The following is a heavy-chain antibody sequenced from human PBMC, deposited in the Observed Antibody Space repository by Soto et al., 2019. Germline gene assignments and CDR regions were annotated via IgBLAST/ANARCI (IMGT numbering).Heavy chain of an antibody. D-gene: IGHD4-4*01. CDR3: ARVRGTTITTLDH. V-gene: IGHV3-53*01. Sequence: EVQLVQSGGGLIQPGGSLRLSCAASGFTVSGHYMSWVRQAPGKGLEWVSVLYSGGYTYYADSVKGRFTISRDNSRNTLYLQMSSLRADDTAFYHCARVRGTTITTLDHWGQGTLVTVSS. J-gene: IGHJ5*02. CDR2: LYSGGYT. CDR1: GFTVSGHY.